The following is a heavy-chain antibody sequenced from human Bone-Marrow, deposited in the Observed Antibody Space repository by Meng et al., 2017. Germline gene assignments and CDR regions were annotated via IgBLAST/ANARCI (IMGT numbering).Heavy chain of an antibody. J-gene: IGHJ4*02. D-gene: IGHD3-22*01. Sequence: QGQRQERGPGRGKPSGPLPLTCAVSGGSISSSNWWSWVRQPPGKGLEWIGEIYHSGSTNYNPSLKSRVTISVDKSKNQFSLKLSSVTAADTAVYYCARDSRTYYYDSSGYTFDYWGQGTLVTVSS. V-gene: IGHV4-4*02. CDR3: ARDSRTYYYDSSGYTFDY. CDR1: GGSISSSNW. CDR2: IYHSGST.